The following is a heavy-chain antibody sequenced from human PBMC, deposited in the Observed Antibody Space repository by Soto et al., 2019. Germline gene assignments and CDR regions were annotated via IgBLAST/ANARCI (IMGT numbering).Heavy chain of an antibody. J-gene: IGHJ6*02. D-gene: IGHD3-22*01. CDR3: ARDKGGYRPLYYYYYGMDV. CDR2: ISSSSSYI. V-gene: IGHV3-21*01. Sequence: LRLSCAASGFTFSSYSMNWVRQAPGKGLEWVSSISSSSSYIYYADSVKGRFTISRDNAKNSLYLQMNSLRAEDTAVYYCARDKGGYRPLYYYYYGMDVWGQGTTVTVSS. CDR1: GFTFSSYS.